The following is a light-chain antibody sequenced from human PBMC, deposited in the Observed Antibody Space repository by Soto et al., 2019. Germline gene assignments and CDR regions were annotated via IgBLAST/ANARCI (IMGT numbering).Light chain of an antibody. CDR3: SSYADSANYV. Sequence: QSALAQPASVSGSPGQSITISCTGTSGFVGSFSLVSWYQQHPGKAPKVMIYEVNNRPSGVSHRFSGSKSGNTASLTISGLQAEDEADYYCSSYADSANYVFGTGTKLTVL. V-gene: IGLV2-14*02. CDR1: SGFVGSFSL. CDR2: EVN. J-gene: IGLJ1*01.